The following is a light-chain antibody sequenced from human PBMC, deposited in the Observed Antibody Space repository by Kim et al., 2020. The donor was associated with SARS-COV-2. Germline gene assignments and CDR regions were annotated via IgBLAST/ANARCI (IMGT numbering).Light chain of an antibody. CDR2: GTS. CDR3: QQTKNFPYT. CDR1: QDIETW. Sequence: SVCRGDRVTITRRARQDIETWLAWYQHKTGKAPKVLIYGTSSWQSGLPSRYSGSGSGTDYTLNISNLLPEDFATYYCQQTKNFPYTLGKGTKLEI. V-gene: IGKV1-12*01. J-gene: IGKJ2*01.